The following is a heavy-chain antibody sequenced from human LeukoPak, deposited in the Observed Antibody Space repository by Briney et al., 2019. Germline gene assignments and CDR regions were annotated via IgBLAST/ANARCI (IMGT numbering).Heavy chain of an antibody. CDR3: ARSYYDSNGYYYFDY. CDR1: GYSFTSYW. J-gene: IGHJ4*02. D-gene: IGHD3-22*01. CDR2: IYPGDSDT. V-gene: IGHV5-51*01. Sequence: GESLKISCKGSGYSFTSYWIAWVRQMPGKGLEWMGIIYPGDSDTTYSPSFQGQVTISAAKFISTAYLQWSSLKASDTAMYYCARSYYDSNGYYYFDYWGQGTLVTVSS.